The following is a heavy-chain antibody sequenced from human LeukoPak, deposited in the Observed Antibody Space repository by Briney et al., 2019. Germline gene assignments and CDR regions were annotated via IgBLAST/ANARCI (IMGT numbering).Heavy chain of an antibody. CDR1: GYTFTSYG. CDR3: ARTSFGSGWTNYFDY. V-gene: IGHV1-18*01. J-gene: IGHJ4*02. D-gene: IGHD6-19*01. Sequence: ASVKVSCKASGYTFTSYGISWVRQAPGQGLEWMGWISAYNGNTNYAQKLQGRDTMTTDTSTSTAYMELRSLRSDDTAVYYCARTSFGSGWTNYFDYWGQGTLVSVSS. CDR2: ISAYNGNT.